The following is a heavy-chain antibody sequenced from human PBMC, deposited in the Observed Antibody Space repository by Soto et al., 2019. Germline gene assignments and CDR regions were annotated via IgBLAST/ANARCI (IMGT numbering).Heavy chain of an antibody. CDR2: IYQSGST. Sequence: SETLSLPCTVSGGSISSGDYPWSWIRQPQGKGLEWIGYIYQSGSTYYNPSLESRVTISVDRSKNQFALKLSSVTAADTAVYYCARAYRSGDSNDYYYGMDVWRQGTTVTSSS. CDR1: GGSISSGDYP. V-gene: IGHV4-30-2*01. J-gene: IGHJ6*02. CDR3: ARAYRSGDSNDYYYGMDV. D-gene: IGHD3-10*01.